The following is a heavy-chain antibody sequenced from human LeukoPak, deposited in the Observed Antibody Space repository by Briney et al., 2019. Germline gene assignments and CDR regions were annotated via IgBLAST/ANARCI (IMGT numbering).Heavy chain of an antibody. D-gene: IGHD1-26*01. CDR1: GFTFTSYA. CDR2: ISGSGGST. Sequence: GGSLRLSCAASGFTFTSYAMSWVRQAPGKGLEWVSAISGSGGSTYYADSVKGRFTISSDNSKNTLYLQMNSLRAEDTAVYYCAKRGAEVGATVAPGDYWGQGTLVTVSP. CDR3: AKRGAEVGATVAPGDY. V-gene: IGHV3-23*01. J-gene: IGHJ4*02.